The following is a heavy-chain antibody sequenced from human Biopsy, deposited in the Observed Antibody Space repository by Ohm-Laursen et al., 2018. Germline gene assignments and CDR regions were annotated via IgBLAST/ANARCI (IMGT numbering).Heavy chain of an antibody. CDR1: GYTFTNYN. J-gene: IGHJ4*02. D-gene: IGHD3-10*01. CDR2: INPNSGAT. Sequence: ASVKVSCKASGYTFTNYNVNWVRQSPGQGLEWMGWINPNSGATNSAQKFRDRVTLTRDTSISAVYIDLRRLKSDDAAIYYCARDRMTDVFGGPTRTDVFDSWGQGTPVTVSS. CDR3: ARDRMTDVFGGPTRTDVFDS. V-gene: IGHV1-2*02.